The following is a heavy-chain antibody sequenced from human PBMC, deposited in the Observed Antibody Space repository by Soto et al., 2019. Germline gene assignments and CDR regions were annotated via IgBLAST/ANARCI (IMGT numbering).Heavy chain of an antibody. D-gene: IGHD4-17*01. Sequence: QLQLQESGPGLVKPSETLSLTCTVSGGSISSSNYYWGWIRQPPGKGLEWIGSIYYNGSTYYNPSFKSRVTISVDTSKNQFSLKLSSVTAADTAVYYCARHYGDYYYYYGMDVWGQGTTVTVSS. CDR3: ARHYGDYYYYYGMDV. CDR2: IYYNGST. J-gene: IGHJ6*02. V-gene: IGHV4-39*01. CDR1: GGSISSSNYY.